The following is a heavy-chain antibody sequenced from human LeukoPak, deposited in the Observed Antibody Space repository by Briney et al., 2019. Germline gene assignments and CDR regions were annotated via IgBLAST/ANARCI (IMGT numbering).Heavy chain of an antibody. CDR1: GGTFSSYA. Sequence: ASVEVSCKASGGTFSSYAISWVRQAPGQGLEWMGRIIPILGIANYAQKFQGRVTITADKSTSTAYMELSSLRSEDTAVYYCARDSDSSGYYYDYWGQGTLVTVSS. J-gene: IGHJ4*02. CDR2: IIPILGIA. V-gene: IGHV1-69*04. D-gene: IGHD3-22*01. CDR3: ARDSDSSGYYYDY.